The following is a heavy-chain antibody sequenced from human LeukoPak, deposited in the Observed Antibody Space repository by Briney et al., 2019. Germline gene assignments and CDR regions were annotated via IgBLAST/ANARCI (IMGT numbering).Heavy chain of an antibody. D-gene: IGHD2-8*01. CDR1: GFTFSNAW. CDR3: TTDFVLGWYYFDY. J-gene: IGHJ4*02. Sequence: GGSLRLSCAASGFTFSNAWMSWVRQAPGKGLEWVGRIKSKTDGGTTDYAAPVKGRFTISRDDSENTLYLQMNSLKTEDTAVYYCTTDFVLGWYYFDYWGQGTLVTVSS. CDR2: IKSKTDGGTT. V-gene: IGHV3-15*01.